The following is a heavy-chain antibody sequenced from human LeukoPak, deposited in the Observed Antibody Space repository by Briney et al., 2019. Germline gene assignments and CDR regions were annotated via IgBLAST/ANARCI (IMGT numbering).Heavy chain of an antibody. CDR3: ARDLGYYYGSGPLG. V-gene: IGHV4-38-2*02. Sequence: SEPLSLPCTVSGGSISSHYWSWIRQPPGKGLEWIGSIYHSGSTYYNPSLKSRVTISVDTSKNQFSLKLSSVTAADTAVYYCARDLGYYYGSGPLGWGQGTLVTVSS. J-gene: IGHJ4*02. D-gene: IGHD3-10*01. CDR2: IYHSGST. CDR1: GGSISSHY.